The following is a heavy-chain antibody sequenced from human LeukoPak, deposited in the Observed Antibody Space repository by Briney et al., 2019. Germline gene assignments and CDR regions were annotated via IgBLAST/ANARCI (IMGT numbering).Heavy chain of an antibody. V-gene: IGHV3-43D*03. CDR1: GFTFDDYA. CDR3: ARGQLRYFDWLFDN. D-gene: IGHD3-9*01. CDR2: ISWDGGST. J-gene: IGHJ4*02. Sequence: PGRTLRLSCAASGFTFDDYAMHWVRQAPGKGLEWVSLISWDGGSTYYADSVKGRFTISRDNAKNSLYLQMNSLRAEDTAVYYCARGQLRYFDWLFDNWGQGTLVTVSS.